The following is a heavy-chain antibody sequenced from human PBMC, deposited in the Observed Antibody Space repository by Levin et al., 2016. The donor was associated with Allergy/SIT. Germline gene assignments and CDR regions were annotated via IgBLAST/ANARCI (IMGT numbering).Heavy chain of an antibody. J-gene: IGHJ4*02. V-gene: IGHV4-59*01. Sequence: SETLSLTCTVSGGSMSGFYWSWIRQSPGKGLEWIGYIYYSGTTDYNPSLKSRVAISLDTSKSQFSLELTSVTAADTAVYFCARRSVGYYFDYWGQGAHVTVSS. D-gene: IGHD2-15*01. CDR2: IYYSGTT. CDR1: GGSMSGFY. CDR3: ARRSVGYYFDY.